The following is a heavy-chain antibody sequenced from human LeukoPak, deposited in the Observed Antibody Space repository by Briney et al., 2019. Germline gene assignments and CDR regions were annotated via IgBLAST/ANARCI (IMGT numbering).Heavy chain of an antibody. V-gene: IGHV1-2*02. CDR1: GYTFTGYY. CDR2: INPNSGGT. J-gene: IGHJ4*02. Sequence: PSASVKVSCKASGYTFTGYYMHWVRQAPGQGLEWMGWINPNSGGTNYAQKFQGRVTMTRDTSISTAYMELSRLISDDTAVYYCARDATRSGDYYDSSGYYSDYWGQGTLVTVSS. CDR3: ARDATRSGDYYDSSGYYSDY. D-gene: IGHD3-22*01.